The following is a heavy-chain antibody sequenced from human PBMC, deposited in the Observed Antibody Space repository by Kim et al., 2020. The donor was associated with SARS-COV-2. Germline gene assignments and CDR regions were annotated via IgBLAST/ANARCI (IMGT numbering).Heavy chain of an antibody. CDR2: INHSGST. J-gene: IGHJ5*02. CDR3: ARGLTLAARLAGGGPKNWFDP. Sequence: SETLSLTCAVYGGSFSGYYWSWIRQPPGKGLEWIGEINHSGSTNYNPSLKSRVTISVDTSKNQFSLKLSSVTAADTAVYYCARGLTLAARLAGGGPKNWFDPWGQGTLVTVSS. D-gene: IGHD6-6*01. V-gene: IGHV4-34*01. CDR1: GGSFSGYY.